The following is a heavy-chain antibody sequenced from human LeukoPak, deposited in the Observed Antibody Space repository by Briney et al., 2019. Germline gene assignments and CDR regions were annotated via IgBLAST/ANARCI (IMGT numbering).Heavy chain of an antibody. CDR1: GFTFSSYG. J-gene: IGHJ4*02. D-gene: IGHD1-7*01. CDR3: AKVITGTTLVVDY. Sequence: GGSLRLSCAASGFTFSSYGMHWVRQAPGKGLEWVAVISYEGSNKYYADSVKGRFTISRDNSNNTLYLQMHSLRAEDTAVYYCAKVITGTTLVVDYWGQGTLVTVSS. V-gene: IGHV3-30*18. CDR2: ISYEGSNK.